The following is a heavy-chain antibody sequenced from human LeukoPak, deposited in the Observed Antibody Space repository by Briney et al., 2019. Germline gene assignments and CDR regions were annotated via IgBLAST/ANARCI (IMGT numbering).Heavy chain of an antibody. V-gene: IGHV3-23*01. Sequence: GGCLRLSCAASGFTFSSYAMSWVRQAPGKGLEWVSGISTSGGSSSYADSVKGRYTISRDNPRNTLYMQMNSLRAEDTALYYCAIMHPYYDGSGYWVQWGQGTLVTVSS. D-gene: IGHD3-22*01. CDR1: GFTFSSYA. J-gene: IGHJ4*02. CDR3: AIMHPYYDGSGYWVQ. CDR2: ISTSGGSS.